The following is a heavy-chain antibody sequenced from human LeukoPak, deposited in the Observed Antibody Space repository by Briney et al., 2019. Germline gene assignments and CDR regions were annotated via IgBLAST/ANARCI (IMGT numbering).Heavy chain of an antibody. J-gene: IGHJ5*02. CDR3: ARAAWNGGGGFDP. D-gene: IGHD3-16*01. Sequence: SETLSLTCAVYNGSFSGYHWSWIRQSPERGPEWIGEVNHGGDTNYNPSLRSRVAISLDTSKNHFSLKLRSVTAADTAVYNCARAAWNGGGGFDPWGQGTLVTVSS. CDR2: VNHGGDT. CDR1: NGSFSGYH. V-gene: IGHV4-34*01.